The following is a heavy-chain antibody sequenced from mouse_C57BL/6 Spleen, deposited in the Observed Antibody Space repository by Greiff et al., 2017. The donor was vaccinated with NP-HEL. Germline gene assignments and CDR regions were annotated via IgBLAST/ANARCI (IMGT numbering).Heavy chain of an antibody. Sequence: EVQVVESGGGLVKPGGSLKLSCAASGFTFSDYGMHWVRQAPEKGLEWVAYISSGSSTIYYADTVKGRFTISRDNAKNTLFLQMTSLRSEDTAMYYCARGVTLRYFDVWGTGTTVTVSS. V-gene: IGHV5-17*01. CDR1: GFTFSDYG. CDR2: ISSGSSTI. CDR3: ARGVTLRYFDV. D-gene: IGHD2-2*01. J-gene: IGHJ1*03.